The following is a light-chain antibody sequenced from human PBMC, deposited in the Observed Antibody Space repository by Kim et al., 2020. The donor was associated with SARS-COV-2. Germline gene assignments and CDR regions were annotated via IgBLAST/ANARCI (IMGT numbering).Light chain of an antibody. Sequence: SGAPGQSVTISCTGTSSDVGGYNYVSWYQQHPGKAPKLMIYEVSKRPSGVPDRFSGSKSGNTASLTVSGLQAEDEADYYCSSYGRVFGTGTKVTVL. V-gene: IGLV2-8*01. CDR3: SSYGRV. J-gene: IGLJ1*01. CDR1: SSDVGGYNY. CDR2: EVS.